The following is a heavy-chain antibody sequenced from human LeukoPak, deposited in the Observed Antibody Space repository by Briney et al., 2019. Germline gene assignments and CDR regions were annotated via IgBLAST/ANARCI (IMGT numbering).Heavy chain of an antibody. Sequence: GGSLRLSCSASGFSFSSSAMHWVRQAPGKGLEYVSAISRDGAGTYYADSVKDRVTISRDNSKNTLYLQMSSLTPEDTAVYYCVKGVQGIRGSKSWEYFQHWGQGTLVTVSS. J-gene: IGHJ1*01. CDR1: GFSFSSSA. V-gene: IGHV3-64D*06. D-gene: IGHD3-16*01. CDR2: ISRDGAGT. CDR3: VKGVQGIRGSKSWEYFQH.